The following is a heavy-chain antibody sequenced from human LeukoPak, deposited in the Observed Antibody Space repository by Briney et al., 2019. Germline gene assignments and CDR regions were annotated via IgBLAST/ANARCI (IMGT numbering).Heavy chain of an antibody. CDR3: ARRTDSNYVGTFIDY. Sequence: SETLSLTCTVSGGSISSYYWSWIRQPPGKGLEWIGYVYYSGSTYYNPSLKSRVTISVDTSKNQFSLKLSSVTAADTAVYYCARRTDSNYVGTFIDYWGQGTLVTVSS. CDR1: GGSISSYY. J-gene: IGHJ4*02. D-gene: IGHD4-11*01. V-gene: IGHV4-59*04. CDR2: VYYSGST.